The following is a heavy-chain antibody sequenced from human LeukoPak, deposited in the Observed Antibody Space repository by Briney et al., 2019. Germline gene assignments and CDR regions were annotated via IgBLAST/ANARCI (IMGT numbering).Heavy chain of an antibody. V-gene: IGHV4-59*01. J-gene: IGHJ5*02. CDR2: IYYSGST. CDR1: GGSISSYY. Sequence: SETLSLTCTVSGGSISSYYWSWIRQPPGKGLEWIGYIYYSGSTNYNPSLKSRVTISVDTSKNQFSLKLSSMTAADTAVYYCARGPGSWYSVWFDPWGQGTLVTVSS. D-gene: IGHD6-13*01. CDR3: ARGPGSWYSVWFDP.